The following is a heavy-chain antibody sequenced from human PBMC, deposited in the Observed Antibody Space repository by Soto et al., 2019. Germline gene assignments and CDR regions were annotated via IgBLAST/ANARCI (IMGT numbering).Heavy chain of an antibody. CDR2: MSYDGSNE. V-gene: IGHV3-30*18. D-gene: IGHD3-16*01. CDR1: GFTFSHYA. CDR3: AKAGGHNVDC. Sequence: QVQLVESGGGVVQPGRSLRLSCAASGFTFSHYAMHWVRQAPGKGLEWVAVMSYDGSNEYYADSVKGRITIARDNSKNTLYLQMNSLRAEDTAVYYCAKAGGHNVDCWGQGTVVSVSS. J-gene: IGHJ4*02.